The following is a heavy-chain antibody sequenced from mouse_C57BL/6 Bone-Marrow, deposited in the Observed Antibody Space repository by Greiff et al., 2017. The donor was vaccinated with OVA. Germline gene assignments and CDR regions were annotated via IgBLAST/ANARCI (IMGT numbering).Heavy chain of an antibody. CDR2: IWTGGGT. CDR1: GFSLTSYA. Sequence: VKLMESGPGLVAPSQSLSITCTVSGFSLTSYAISWVRQPPGKGLEWLGVIWTGGGTNYNSALKSRLSISKDNSKSQVFLKMNSLQTDDTARYYCARPLHYYGSSLFAYWGQGTLVTVSA. J-gene: IGHJ3*01. CDR3: ARPLHYYGSSLFAY. V-gene: IGHV2-9-1*01. D-gene: IGHD1-1*01.